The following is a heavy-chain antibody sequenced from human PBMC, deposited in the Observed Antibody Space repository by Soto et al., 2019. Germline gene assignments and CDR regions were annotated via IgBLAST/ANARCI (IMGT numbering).Heavy chain of an antibody. J-gene: IGHJ4*02. D-gene: IGHD3-22*01. CDR1: GFTFSSYG. V-gene: IGHV3-33*01. CDR2: IWYDESNK. Sequence: QVQLVESGGGVVQPGRSLRLSCAASGFTFSSYGMHWVRQAPGKGLEWVAVIWYDESNKYYVDSVKGRFTISRDNSKNTLYLQMNSLRAEDTAVYYCARDADSSGIGCDYWGQGTLVTVSS. CDR3: ARDADSSGIGCDY.